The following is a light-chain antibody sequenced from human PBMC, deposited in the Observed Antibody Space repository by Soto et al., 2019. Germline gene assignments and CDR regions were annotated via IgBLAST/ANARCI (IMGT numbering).Light chain of an antibody. J-gene: IGLJ2*01. CDR1: SSNIGSNF. CDR2: DND. V-gene: IGLV1-51*01. CDR3: GTWDSSLSAVV. Sequence: QSVLTQPPSVSAAPGQKVTISCSGSSSNIGSNFGSWYQQLPGTAPKLLIYDNDKRPSGIPDRFSGSKSGTSATLGITGLQTGDEGDYYCGTWDSSLSAVVFGGGTMLTVL.